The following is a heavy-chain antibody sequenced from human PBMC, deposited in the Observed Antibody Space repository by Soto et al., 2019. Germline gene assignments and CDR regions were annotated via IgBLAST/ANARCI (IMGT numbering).Heavy chain of an antibody. CDR1: GGSISSSNW. Sequence: PSETLSLTCAVSGGSISSSNWWSWIRQPPGKGLEWIGGIYYSGSTNYNPSLKSRVTISVDTSKNQFSLKLRSVTAADTAVYYCAREQWGFDSWGQGTLVTSPQ. V-gene: IGHV4-4*02. J-gene: IGHJ4*02. CDR3: AREQWGFDS. D-gene: IGHD6-19*01. CDR2: IYYSGST.